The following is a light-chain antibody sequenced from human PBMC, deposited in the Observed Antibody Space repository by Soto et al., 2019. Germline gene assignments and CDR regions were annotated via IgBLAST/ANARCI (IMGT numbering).Light chain of an antibody. CDR1: QSVTSTY. CDR3: QQYGGSPLT. CDR2: GAS. V-gene: IGKV3-20*01. Sequence: EIVLTQSPGTLSLSPGERATLSCRASQSVTSTYLAWYQQKPGQAPRLLIYGASNRATGIPDRFTGSGSGTDFTLPISRLEPEDFAVYSCQQYGGSPLTFGGGTKVEIK. J-gene: IGKJ4*01.